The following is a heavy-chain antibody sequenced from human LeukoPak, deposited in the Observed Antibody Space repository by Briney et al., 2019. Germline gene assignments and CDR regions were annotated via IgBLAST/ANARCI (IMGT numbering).Heavy chain of an antibody. CDR1: GGTFSSYA. Sequence: ASVKVSCKASGGTFSSYAISWVRQAPGQGLEWMGWISAYNGNTNYAQKLQGRVTMTTDTSTSTAYMELRSLRSDDTAVYYCTSSGLDAFDIWGQGTMVTVSS. J-gene: IGHJ3*02. CDR2: ISAYNGNT. CDR3: TSSGLDAFDI. D-gene: IGHD3-22*01. V-gene: IGHV1-18*01.